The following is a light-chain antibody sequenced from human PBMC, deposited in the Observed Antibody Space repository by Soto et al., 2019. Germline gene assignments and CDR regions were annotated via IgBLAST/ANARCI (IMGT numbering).Light chain of an antibody. V-gene: IGKV3-11*01. CDR3: QQRSDWQST. CDR1: QSVGSY. J-gene: IGKJ4*01. Sequence: EIVLTQSPATLSLSPGDRATLSCRASQSVGSYLGWYQHRPGQAPRLLIYDASNRATGIPARFSGSGSGTDFTLTISSLEPEEVAVYYCQQRSDWQSTFVGGTKVEIK. CDR2: DAS.